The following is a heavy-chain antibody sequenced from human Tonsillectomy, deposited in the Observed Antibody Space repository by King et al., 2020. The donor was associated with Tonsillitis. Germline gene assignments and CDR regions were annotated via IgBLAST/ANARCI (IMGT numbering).Heavy chain of an antibody. J-gene: IGHJ2*01. CDR2: ISGSGGST. V-gene: IGHV3-23*04. CDR3: AKGGRYCSSTSCYTGWYLDL. CDR1: GFTFSSYA. Sequence: EVQLVESGGGLVQPGGSLRLSCAASGFTFSSYAMTWVRQAPGKGLDWVSAISGSGGSTYYADSVNGRFTITRDNSKNTLYLQMNSLRAEDTALYYCAKGGRYCSSTSCYTGWYLDLWGRGTLVTVSS. D-gene: IGHD2-2*02.